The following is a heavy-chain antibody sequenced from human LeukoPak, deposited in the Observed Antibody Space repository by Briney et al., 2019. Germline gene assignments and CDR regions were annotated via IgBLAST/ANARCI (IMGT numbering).Heavy chain of an antibody. CDR2: INPSGGST. CDR1: GYTFTDYY. J-gene: IGHJ4*02. V-gene: IGHV1-46*01. D-gene: IGHD1-26*01. Sequence: ASVKVSCKASGYTFTDYYIHWVRQAPGQGLEWMGIINPSGGSTSYAQKFQGRVTMTRDMSTSTVYMELSSLRSEDTAVYYCARAVRSLEWELPQPFDYWGQGTLVTVSS. CDR3: ARAVRSLEWELPQPFDY.